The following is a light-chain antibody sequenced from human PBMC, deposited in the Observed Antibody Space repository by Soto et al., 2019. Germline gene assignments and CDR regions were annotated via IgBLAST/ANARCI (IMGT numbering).Light chain of an antibody. V-gene: IGKV1-9*01. CDR3: QLLHVFPLT. CDR1: QGINSD. CDR2: TAS. J-gene: IGKJ3*01. Sequence: DIQLTQSPSFLSASVGDRVTITCRASQGINSDLAWYQQIPGKAPKLLNYTASTLQSGVPSRFSGSVSGTEFTLTLSGRQHEDFATYNWQLLHVFPLTFGPGTKVDI.